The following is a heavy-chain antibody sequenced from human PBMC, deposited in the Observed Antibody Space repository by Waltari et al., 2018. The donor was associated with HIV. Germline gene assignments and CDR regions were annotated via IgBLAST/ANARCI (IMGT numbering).Heavy chain of an antibody. CDR3: ARYRSEGGGYYYYGLDV. V-gene: IGHV3-33*01. D-gene: IGHD2-15*01. J-gene: IGHJ6*02. Sequence: QVTLAESGGGVVQPGGSLRLHSAVSGFTFSSYGMHWVRQAPGKGVEWVAVIWYDGTNREYADSVKCRFTVSRDNAKKTLYLQMNSLRADDTAGYYCARYRSEGGGYYYYGLDVWSQGTTVTGS. CDR1: GFTFSSYG. CDR2: IWYDGTNR.